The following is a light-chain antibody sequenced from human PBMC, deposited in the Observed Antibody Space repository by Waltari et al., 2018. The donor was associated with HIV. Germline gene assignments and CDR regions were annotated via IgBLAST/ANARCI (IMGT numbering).Light chain of an antibody. CDR3: GTWDSNLRNWV. Sequence: QSILAQPPSVSATPGQRVSISCSGGSSNIGHNLLSWYQQVPGAAPKLLIFDNSKRPSEIPDRFSASKSDTSGTLDIAGLQTGDEGDYYCGTWDSNLRNWVFGGGTKLTVL. J-gene: IGLJ3*02. CDR2: DNS. V-gene: IGLV1-51*01. CDR1: SSNIGHNL.